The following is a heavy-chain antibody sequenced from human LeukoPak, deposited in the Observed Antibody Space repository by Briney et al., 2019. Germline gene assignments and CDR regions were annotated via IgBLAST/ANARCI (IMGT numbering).Heavy chain of an antibody. CDR3: ARVVRLRLGELSLSPDY. CDR2: IYYSGGT. J-gene: IGHJ4*02. Sequence: SETLSLTCTVSGGSISSSSYYWGWIRQPPGKGLEWIGSIYYSGGTYYNPSLKSRVTISVDTSKNQFSLKLSSVTAADTAVYYCARVVRLRLGELSLSPDYWGQGTLVTVSS. D-gene: IGHD3-16*02. CDR1: GGSISSSSYY. V-gene: IGHV4-39*07.